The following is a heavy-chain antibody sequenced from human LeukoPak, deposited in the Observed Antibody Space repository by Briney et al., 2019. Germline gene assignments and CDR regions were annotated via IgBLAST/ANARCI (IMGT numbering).Heavy chain of an antibody. Sequence: SQTLSLTCAISGDSVSSNSAAWNWIRQSPSRGLEWLGRTYYGSKWYNDYAVSVKSRITINPDTSKNQFSLQLNSVTPEDTAVYYCARVGDMITFGGVIAEGYFDYWGQGTQVTVSS. CDR1: GDSVSSNSAA. CDR2: TYYGSKWYN. J-gene: IGHJ4*02. CDR3: ARVGDMITFGGVIAEGYFDY. V-gene: IGHV6-1*01. D-gene: IGHD3-16*02.